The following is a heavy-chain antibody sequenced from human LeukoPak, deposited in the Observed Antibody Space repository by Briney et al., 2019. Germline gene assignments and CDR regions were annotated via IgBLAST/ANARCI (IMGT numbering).Heavy chain of an antibody. CDR2: VSVSGDTT. V-gene: IGHV3-23*01. CDR1: GFTFSSYA. Sequence: GGSLRLSCVASGFTFSSYAMNWVRQAPGKGLEWVSVVSVSGDTTYFADSVKGRFTISRDNSKNTLYLQMNSLRVDDTAIYYCAKVVSGGNCYQSDYWGQGTLVTVSS. CDR3: AKVVSGGNCYQSDY. D-gene: IGHD2-15*01. J-gene: IGHJ4*02.